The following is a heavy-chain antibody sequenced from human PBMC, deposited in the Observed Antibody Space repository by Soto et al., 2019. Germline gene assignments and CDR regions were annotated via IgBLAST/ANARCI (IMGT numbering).Heavy chain of an antibody. V-gene: IGHV3-30*04. CDR1: GFTFSDYA. Sequence: QVQLVESGGGVVQPGRSLRLSCAASGFTFSDYAMHWVRQAPGKGLEWVAVVAYDGRSKYYADSVKGRFTISRDNGKNSLYLQMNSLRDEDTAVYYCARVRRNDASDYYGMDVWGQGTTVTVSS. CDR3: ARVRRNDASDYYGMDV. D-gene: IGHD1-1*01. CDR2: VAYDGRSK. J-gene: IGHJ6*02.